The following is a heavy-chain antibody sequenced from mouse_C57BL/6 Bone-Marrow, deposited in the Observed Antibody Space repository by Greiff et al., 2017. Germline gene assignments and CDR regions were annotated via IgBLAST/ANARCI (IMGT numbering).Heavy chain of an antibody. CDR1: GYTFTSYW. V-gene: IGHV1-50*01. CDR3: ARIPLYYYGSNYYAMDY. J-gene: IGHJ4*01. D-gene: IGHD1-1*01. CDR2: IVPSDSYT. Sequence: QVQLQQPGAELVKPGASVKLSCKASGYTFTSYWMQWVKQRPGQGLVWIGEIVPSDSYTNYNPTFKGKATFTVDTSSSPAYMQLSSLTSEDSAVYYCARIPLYYYGSNYYAMDYWGQGTSATVSS.